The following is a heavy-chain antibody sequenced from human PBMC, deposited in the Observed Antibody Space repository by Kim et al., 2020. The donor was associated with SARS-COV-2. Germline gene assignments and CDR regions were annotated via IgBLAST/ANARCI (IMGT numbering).Heavy chain of an antibody. D-gene: IGHD3-22*01. V-gene: IGHV1-24*01. J-gene: IGHJ4*02. CDR3: ATGPERSGYYYDIDY. Sequence: QKCQGRVTMTEDTSTDTAYMELSSLRSEDTAVYYCATGPERSGYYYDIDYWGQGTLVTVSS.